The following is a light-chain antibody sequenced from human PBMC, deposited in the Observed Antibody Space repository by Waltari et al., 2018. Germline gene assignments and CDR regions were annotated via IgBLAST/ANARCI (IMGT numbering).Light chain of an antibody. Sequence: EIVLTQSPATRTLSPGERATLSCRASQSVSSYLAWYQQKPGQTPRHLINYASNRATGGPARFSGSGAWTDFTLPISSLVPEEFAVYFCQQRTNWPRNTFGQGTKLEIK. CDR3: QQRTNWPRNT. CDR2: YAS. CDR1: QSVSSY. V-gene: IGKV3-11*01. J-gene: IGKJ2*01.